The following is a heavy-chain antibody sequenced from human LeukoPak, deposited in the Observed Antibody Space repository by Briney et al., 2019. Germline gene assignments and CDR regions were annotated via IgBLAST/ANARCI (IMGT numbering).Heavy chain of an antibody. CDR3: ARDPFYYYMDV. J-gene: IGHJ6*03. V-gene: IGHV4-59*01. CDR1: GGSMSNYY. CDR2: ILYSGST. Sequence: PSETLSLTCTVSGGSMSNYYWSWIRQPPGKGLEWIAYILYSGSTNYNPSLKSRVTISIDTSKNQFSLKLSSVTAADTAVYYCARDPFYYYMDVWGKGTTVTVSS.